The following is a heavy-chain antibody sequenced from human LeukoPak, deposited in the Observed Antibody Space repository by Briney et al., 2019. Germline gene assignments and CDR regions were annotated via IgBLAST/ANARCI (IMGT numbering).Heavy chain of an antibody. J-gene: IGHJ5*02. D-gene: IGHD6-6*01. CDR3: VRVYVAAPTNWFDP. CDR1: GFKFDDYA. CDR2: INWNSGSI. Sequence: GGSLRLSCVVSGFKFDDYAMPWVRQAPGRGLEWVSSINWNSGSIGYGDSVKGRSTISRDNAKNSLYLQMNSLRVEDTAVYYCVRVYVAAPTNWFDPWGQGALVTVSS. V-gene: IGHV3-9*01.